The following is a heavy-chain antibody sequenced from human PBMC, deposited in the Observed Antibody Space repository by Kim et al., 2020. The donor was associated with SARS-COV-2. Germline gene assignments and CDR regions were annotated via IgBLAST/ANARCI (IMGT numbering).Heavy chain of an antibody. CDR1: GFTFSSYW. D-gene: IGHD3-10*01. CDR3: ARDGGRGYGSGGHDY. J-gene: IGHJ4*02. V-gene: IGHV3-7*01. Sequence: GGSLRLSCAASGFTFSSYWMSWVRQAPGKGLEWVANIKQDGSEKYYVDSVKGRFTISRDNAKNSLYLQMNSLRAEDTAVYYCARDGGRGYGSGGHDYWGQGTLVTVSS. CDR2: IKQDGSEK.